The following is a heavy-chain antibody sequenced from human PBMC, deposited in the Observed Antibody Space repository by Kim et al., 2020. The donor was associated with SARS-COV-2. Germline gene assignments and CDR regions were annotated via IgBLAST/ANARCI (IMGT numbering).Heavy chain of an antibody. J-gene: IGHJ3*02. CDR3: ARDSGELPTAFDI. V-gene: IGHV1-18*01. D-gene: IGHD1-26*01. Sequence: YAQKLQGRVTMTTDTSTSTAYMELRSLRSDDTAVYYCARDSGELPTAFDIWGQGTMVTVSS.